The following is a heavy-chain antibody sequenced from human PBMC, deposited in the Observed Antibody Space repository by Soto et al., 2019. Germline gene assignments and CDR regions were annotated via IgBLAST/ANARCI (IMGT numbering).Heavy chain of an antibody. CDR2: IYPGDSDT. Sequence: GESLKISCKGSGYSFTSYWIGWVRQMPGKGLEWMGIIYPGDSDTRYSPSFQGQVTISADKSISTAYLQWSSLKASDTAMYYCARHSTVDIVATSVYYFDYWGQGTLVTVSS. CDR1: GYSFTSYW. D-gene: IGHD5-12*01. V-gene: IGHV5-51*01. J-gene: IGHJ4*02. CDR3: ARHSTVDIVATSVYYFDY.